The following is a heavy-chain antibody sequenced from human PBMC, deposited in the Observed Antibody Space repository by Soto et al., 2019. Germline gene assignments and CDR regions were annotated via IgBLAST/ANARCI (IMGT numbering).Heavy chain of an antibody. Sequence: QVQLVQSGAEVKKPGASVKVSCKASGYTFTSYGISWVRQAPGQGLEWMGWISAYNGNTNYAQKLQGRVTMTTDTSTSTAYMELRSLRSDDTDVYYCARDVRFLEWLSNWFDPWGQGTLVTVSS. CDR2: ISAYNGNT. V-gene: IGHV1-18*01. J-gene: IGHJ5*02. D-gene: IGHD3-3*01. CDR3: ARDVRFLEWLSNWFDP. CDR1: GYTFTSYG.